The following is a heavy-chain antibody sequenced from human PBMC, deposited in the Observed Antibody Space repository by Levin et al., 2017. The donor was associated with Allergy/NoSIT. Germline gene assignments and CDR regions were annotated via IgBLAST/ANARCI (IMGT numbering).Heavy chain of an antibody. CDR1: GDSITKGDYY. V-gene: IGHV4-30-4*01. J-gene: IGHJ4*02. D-gene: IGHD3-22*01. CDR2: VYSTTMT. Sequence: PSETLSLTCSVSGDSITKGDYYWNWVRQPPGKGLEWVGNVYSTTMTYYNPALERRLAIWMDTSKNQVTLRLEAVTAADTAVYFCARDRPQGYYESSGFPDWGPGVQVIVSA. CDR3: ARDRPQGYYESSGFPD.